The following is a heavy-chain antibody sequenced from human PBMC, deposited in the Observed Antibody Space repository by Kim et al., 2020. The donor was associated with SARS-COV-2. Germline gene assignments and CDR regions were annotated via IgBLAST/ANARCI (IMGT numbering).Heavy chain of an antibody. CDR1: GGSISSGSYY. CDR3: ARERWMIVDELGINYNWFDP. V-gene: IGHV4-61*02. J-gene: IGHJ5*02. Sequence: SETLSLTCTVSGGSISSGSYYWSWIRQPAGKGLEWIGRIYTSGSTNYNPSLKSRVTISVDTSKNQFSLKLSSVTAADTAVYYCARERWMIVDELGINYNWFDPWGQGTLVTVSS. D-gene: IGHD3-22*01. CDR2: IYTSGST.